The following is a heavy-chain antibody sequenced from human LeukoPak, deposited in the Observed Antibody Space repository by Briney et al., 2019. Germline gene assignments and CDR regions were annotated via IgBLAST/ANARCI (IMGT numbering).Heavy chain of an antibody. Sequence: PSQTLSLTCTVSGGSISSGSYYWSWIRQPAGKGLEWIGRIYTSGSTNYNPSLKSRVTISVDTSKNQFSLRLSSVTAADTAVYYCARESFLRYFDWTLPSYFDYWDQGTLVTVSS. CDR3: ARESFLRYFDWTLPSYFDY. CDR1: GGSISSGSYY. V-gene: IGHV4-61*02. D-gene: IGHD3-9*01. J-gene: IGHJ4*02. CDR2: IYTSGST.